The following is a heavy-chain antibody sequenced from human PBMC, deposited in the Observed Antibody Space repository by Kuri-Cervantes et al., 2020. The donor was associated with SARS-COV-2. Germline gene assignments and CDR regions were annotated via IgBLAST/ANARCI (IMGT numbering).Heavy chain of an antibody. V-gene: IGHV4-38-2*02. CDR3: ARDPRVLTRNYQPEAFDI. CDR2: IYYSGST. Sequence: ESLKISCAASGFTFSSYSMNWVRQAPGKGLEWIGSIYYSGSTYYNPSLKSRVTISVDTSKNQFSLKLSSVTAADTAVYYCARDPRVLTRNYQPEAFDIWGQGTMVTVSS. D-gene: IGHD1-7*01. CDR1: GFTFSSYS. J-gene: IGHJ3*02.